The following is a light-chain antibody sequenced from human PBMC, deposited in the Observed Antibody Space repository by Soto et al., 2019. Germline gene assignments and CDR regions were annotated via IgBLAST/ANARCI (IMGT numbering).Light chain of an antibody. Sequence: DLQMTQSPSSLSASVADRVIITCRASQSISSYLNWYEQKPGKAPKLLIYAASSLQSGVPSRCSGSGSGTDFTLTSSSLQPEDFATYYWQQSYNTPHVFTCGPGTKVDIK. V-gene: IGKV1-39*01. CDR1: QSISSY. CDR2: AAS. J-gene: IGKJ3*01. CDR3: QQSYNTPHVFT.